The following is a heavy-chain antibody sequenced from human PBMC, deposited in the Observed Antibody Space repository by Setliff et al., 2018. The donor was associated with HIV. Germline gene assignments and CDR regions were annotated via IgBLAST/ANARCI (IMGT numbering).Heavy chain of an antibody. Sequence: PSETLSLTCTVSGVSISSYYWSWIRQPPGRGLEWIGYIYYSGSTNYNPSLKSRVTISVDTSKNQFSLKLSSVTAADTAVYYCARPRSGTYRGHYYYYMDVWGKGTTVTVSS. CDR3: ARPRSGTYRGHYYYYMDV. CDR2: IYYSGST. V-gene: IGHV4-59*01. D-gene: IGHD3-10*01. J-gene: IGHJ6*03. CDR1: GVSISSYY.